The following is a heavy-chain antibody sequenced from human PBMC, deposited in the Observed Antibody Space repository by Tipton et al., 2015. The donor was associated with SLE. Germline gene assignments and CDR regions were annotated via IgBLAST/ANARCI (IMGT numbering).Heavy chain of an antibody. CDR1: GFTFSSYA. CDR3: ARDQGSGWYECYFDY. J-gene: IGHJ4*02. Sequence: QLVQSGGGVAQPGRSLRLSCAASGFTFSSYAMHWVRQAPGKGLEWVAVISYDGSNKYYADSVKGRFTISRDNSKNTLYLQMNSLRAEDSAVYYCARDQGSGWYECYFDYWGQGTLVTVSS. V-gene: IGHV3-30*04. D-gene: IGHD6-19*01. CDR2: ISYDGSNK.